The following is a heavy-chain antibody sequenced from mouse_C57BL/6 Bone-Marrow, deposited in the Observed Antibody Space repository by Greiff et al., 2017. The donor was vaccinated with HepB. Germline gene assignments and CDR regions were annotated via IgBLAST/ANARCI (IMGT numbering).Heavy chain of an antibody. CDR3: ARLLLGFAY. J-gene: IGHJ3*01. D-gene: IGHD1-1*02. CDR1: GFTFSSYG. Sequence: DVKLVESGGDLVKPGGSLKLSCAASGFTFSSYGMSWVRQTPDKRLEWVATISSGGSYTYYPDSVKGRFTISRDNAKNTLYLQMSSLKSEDTAMYYCARLLLGFAYWGQGTLVTVSA. CDR2: ISSGGSYT. V-gene: IGHV5-6*02.